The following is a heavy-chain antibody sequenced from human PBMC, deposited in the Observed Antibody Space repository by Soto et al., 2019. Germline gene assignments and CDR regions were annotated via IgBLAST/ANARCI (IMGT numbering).Heavy chain of an antibody. V-gene: IGHV1-18*01. D-gene: IGHD6-19*01. J-gene: IGHJ6*03. CDR1: GYSFTNYG. CDR3: ARDRGVAPPVAGNTHYYYYMDV. Sequence: QDQLVQSGVEVKKPGASVKVSCKASGYSFTNYGITWVRQAPGQGVEWMGWISAYNGNTNYAQKFQGRVTLTTDASTSTAYLELSSLRSDDTAVYYCARDRGVAPPVAGNTHYYYYMDVWGKGTTVTVSS. CDR2: ISAYNGNT.